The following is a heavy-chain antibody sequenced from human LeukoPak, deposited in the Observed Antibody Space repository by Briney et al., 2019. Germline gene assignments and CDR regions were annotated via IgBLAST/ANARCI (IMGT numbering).Heavy chain of an antibody. CDR3: ARLGYVDKKSELDY. D-gene: IGHD5-12*01. CDR1: GYSFNTYW. J-gene: IGHJ4*02. CDR2: IYPADSDT. V-gene: IGHV5-51*01. Sequence: KGGESPKISCKGSGYSFNTYWIAWVRQMPGNGLEWMGIIYPADSDTRYSPSFQGQVTISADKSRSTAYLQWSSLKASDTAMYYCARLGYVDKKSELDYWGQGTLVTVSS.